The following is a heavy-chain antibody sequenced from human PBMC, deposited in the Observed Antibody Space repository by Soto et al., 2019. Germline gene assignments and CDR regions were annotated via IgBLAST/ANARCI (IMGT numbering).Heavy chain of an antibody. V-gene: IGHV3-23*01. D-gene: IGHD2-21*02. CDR3: ARHNCGGDCYVPYYYYGMDV. Sequence: QPGGSLRLSCAASGFTFSSYAMSWVRQAPGKGLEWVAAISCSGSSTYYADSVKGQFTISRDNSKNTLYLQMNSLRAEDTAVYYCARHNCGGDCYVPYYYYGMDVWGQGTTVTVSS. CDR2: ISCSGSST. CDR1: GFTFSSYA. J-gene: IGHJ6*02.